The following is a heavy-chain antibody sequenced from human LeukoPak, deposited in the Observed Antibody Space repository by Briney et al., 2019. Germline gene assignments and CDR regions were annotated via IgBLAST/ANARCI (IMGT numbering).Heavy chain of an antibody. CDR3: STWAFYHGLDV. V-gene: IGHV3-43*02. D-gene: IGHD2/OR15-2a*01. Sequence: GRSLRLSCAASGFAFADYAMHWVRHIPGKGLECVAHIHADGGRTFYADSVKGRFTVSRDNGKNSLFLQMDSLTSDDTALYYCSTWAFYHGLDVWGQGATVSVSS. J-gene: IGHJ6*02. CDR2: IHADGGRT. CDR1: GFAFADYA.